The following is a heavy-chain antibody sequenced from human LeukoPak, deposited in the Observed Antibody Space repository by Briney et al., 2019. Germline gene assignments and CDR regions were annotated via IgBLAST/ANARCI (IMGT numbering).Heavy chain of an antibody. CDR1: GGSISSSSYY. CDR2: IYYSGST. CDR3: ARHRAVSVVGNFYFDY. D-gene: IGHD1-26*01. J-gene: IGHJ4*02. Sequence: SETLSLTCTVSGGSISSSSYYWGWIRQPPGKGPEWIGSIYYSGSTYYNPSLKSRVTISVDTSKNQFSLKLSSVTAADTAVYYCARHRAVSVVGNFYFDYWGQGTLVTVSS. V-gene: IGHV4-39*01.